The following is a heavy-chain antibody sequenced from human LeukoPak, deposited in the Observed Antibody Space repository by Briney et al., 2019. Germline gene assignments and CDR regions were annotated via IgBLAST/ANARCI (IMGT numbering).Heavy chain of an antibody. CDR1: GGSIRTDY. CDR2: IYPSGRY. CDR3: ASFYYGSGPAVDY. Sequence: SETLSLTCTVSGGSIRTDYWNWIRQPPGKGLEWIGYIYPSGRYNYSPSLKSRVTISADTSKRQFSLKLTSVTAADTAIYYCASFYYGSGPAVDYWGQGILVTVSS. V-gene: IGHV4-4*09. J-gene: IGHJ4*02. D-gene: IGHD3-10*01.